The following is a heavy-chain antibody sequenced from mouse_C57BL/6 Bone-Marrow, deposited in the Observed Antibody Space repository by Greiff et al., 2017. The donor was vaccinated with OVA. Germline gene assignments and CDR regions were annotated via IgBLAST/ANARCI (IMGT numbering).Heavy chain of an antibody. D-gene: IGHD3-3*01. CDR1: GYTFTSYW. CDR2: IDPYDSYT. V-gene: IGHV1-59*01. CDR3: ARWGLASLFAY. J-gene: IGHJ3*01. Sequence: QVHVKQSGAELVRPGTSVKLSCKASGYTFTSYWMHWVKQRPGQGLEWIGVIDPYDSYTNYNQKFKGKATLTVDQSSSTAYMQLSSLTSEDSAVYYCARWGLASLFAYWGQGTLVTVSA.